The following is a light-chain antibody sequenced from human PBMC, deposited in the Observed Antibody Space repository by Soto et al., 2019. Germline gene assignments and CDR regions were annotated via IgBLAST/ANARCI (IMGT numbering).Light chain of an antibody. CDR2: ATF. CDR3: LQDYEYPRT. CDR1: QGIRNE. V-gene: IGKV1-6*01. Sequence: AIQMTQSPSSLSASVGDRVTITCRASQGIRNELGWYQQKPGKAPKLLIAATFNLQSGVPSRFSGSGSGTEFPLTISSLQPEDFATYFCLQDYEYPRTFGQGTKLEIK. J-gene: IGKJ2*01.